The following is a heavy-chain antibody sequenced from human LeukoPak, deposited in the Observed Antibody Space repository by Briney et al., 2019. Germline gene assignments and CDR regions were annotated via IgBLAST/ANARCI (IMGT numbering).Heavy chain of an antibody. D-gene: IGHD1-1*01. CDR1: GFTFGDSV. CDR2: ITAITSTT. Sequence: PGGSLRLSCAASGFTFGDSVMSWVRQAPGKGLEWVSAITAITSTTYYADSVKGRFTISRDNSKSTLYLQMHSLRADDTALYYCAKDVKQLEYYFDYWGQVTMVTVSS. J-gene: IGHJ4*02. V-gene: IGHV3-23*01. CDR3: AKDVKQLEYYFDY.